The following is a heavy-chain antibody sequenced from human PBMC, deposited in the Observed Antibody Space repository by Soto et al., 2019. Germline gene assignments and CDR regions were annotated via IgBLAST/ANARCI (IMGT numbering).Heavy chain of an antibody. CDR3: FLALRRPPKTTLF. J-gene: IGHJ4*02. D-gene: IGHD1-1*01. CDR1: GGSISSSNW. V-gene: IGHV4-4*02. Sequence: NPSETLSLTCAVSGGSISSSNWWSWVRQPPGKGLEWIGEIYHSGSTNYNPSLKSRVTISVDKSKNQFSLKLSSVTAADTAVDYCFLALRRPPKTTLFRGPGPLVT. CDR2: IYHSGST.